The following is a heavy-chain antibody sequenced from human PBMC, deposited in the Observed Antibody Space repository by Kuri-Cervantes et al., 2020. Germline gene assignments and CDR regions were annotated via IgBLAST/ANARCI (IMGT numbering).Heavy chain of an antibody. CDR1: GFTFSNSD. Sequence: GESLKISCAASGFTFSNSDMNWVHQAPGKGLEWVSGVSWNGSRTHYADSVKGRFIISRDNSRNTLYLQMNSLRAEDTAVYYRAKDPYYGSGSYYLPTHFDYWGQGTLVTVSS. J-gene: IGHJ4*02. CDR2: VSWNGSRT. CDR3: AKDPYYGSGSYYLPTHFDY. V-gene: IGHV3-35*01. D-gene: IGHD3-10*01.